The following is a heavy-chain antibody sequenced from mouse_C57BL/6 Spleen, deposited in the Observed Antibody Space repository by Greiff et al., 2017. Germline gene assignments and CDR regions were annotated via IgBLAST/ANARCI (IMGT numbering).Heavy chain of an antibody. CDR1: GFSLTSYG. Sequence: QVQLKESGPGLVQPSQSLSITCTVSGFSLTSYGVHWVRQSPGKGLEWLGVIWRGGSTDYNAAFMSRLSITKDNSKSQVFFKMNSLQADDTAIYYCAKSGGGSSLWYFDVWGTGTTVTVSS. CDR3: AKSGGGSSLWYFDV. J-gene: IGHJ1*03. CDR2: IWRGGST. D-gene: IGHD1-1*01. V-gene: IGHV2-5*01.